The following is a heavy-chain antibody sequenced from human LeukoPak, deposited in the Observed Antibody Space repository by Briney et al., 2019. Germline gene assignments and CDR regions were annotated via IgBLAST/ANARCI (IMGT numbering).Heavy chain of an antibody. CDR2: ISGSGGST. CDR1: GFTFSSYG. CDR3: AKERGEVDTAMADY. Sequence: GGSLRLSCAASGFTFSSYGMHWVRQAPGKGLEWVSAISGSGGSTYYADSVKGRFTISRDNSKNTLYLQMNSLRAEDTAVYYCAKERGEVDTAMADYWGQGTLVTVSS. V-gene: IGHV3-23*01. D-gene: IGHD5-18*01. J-gene: IGHJ4*02.